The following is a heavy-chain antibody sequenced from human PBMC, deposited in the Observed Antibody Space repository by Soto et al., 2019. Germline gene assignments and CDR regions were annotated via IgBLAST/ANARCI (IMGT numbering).Heavy chain of an antibody. CDR1: GFIFTSYI. D-gene: IGHD3-16*01. CDR2: VSYDGSKK. V-gene: IGHV3-30*01. J-gene: IGHJ4*02. CDR3: ARDKRLLFDCNFDS. Sequence: QVQLVESGGGVVQPRRSLRLSCAASGFIFTSYIVHGVRQAPGNGLEWVAAVSYDGSKKHYAYSVKGRISISRDNSKNTVYLHMNRLRTEDTAVYYCARDKRLLFDCNFDSWGQGTMVTVSS.